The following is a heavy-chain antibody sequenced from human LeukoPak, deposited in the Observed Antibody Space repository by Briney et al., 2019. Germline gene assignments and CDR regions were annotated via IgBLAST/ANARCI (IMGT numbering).Heavy chain of an antibody. CDR3: AKRYCSGTSCYFDY. CDR2: ISWNSGSI. CDR1: GFTFSSYD. V-gene: IGHV3-9*01. J-gene: IGHJ4*02. Sequence: GGSLRLSCAASGFTFSSYDMHWVRQAPGKGLEWVSGISWNSGSIGYADSVKGRFTISRDNAKNSLYLQMNSLRAEDTALYYCAKRYCSGTSCYFDYWGQGTLVTVSS. D-gene: IGHD2-2*01.